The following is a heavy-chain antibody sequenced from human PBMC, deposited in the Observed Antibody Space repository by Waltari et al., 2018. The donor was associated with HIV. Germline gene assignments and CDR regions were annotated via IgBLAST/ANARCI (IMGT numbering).Heavy chain of an antibody. CDR3: ALYDFWSGLGAYAFDI. D-gene: IGHD3-3*01. J-gene: IGHJ3*02. V-gene: IGHV4-31*03. CDR2: IYYSGST. CDR1: GGSISSGGYY. Sequence: QVQLQESGPGLVKPSQTLSPTCTVSGGSISSGGYYWPWIRQHPGKGLEWIGYIYYSGSTYYNPSLKSRVTISVDTSKNQFSLKLSSVTAADTAVYYCALYDFWSGLGAYAFDIWGQGTMVTVSS.